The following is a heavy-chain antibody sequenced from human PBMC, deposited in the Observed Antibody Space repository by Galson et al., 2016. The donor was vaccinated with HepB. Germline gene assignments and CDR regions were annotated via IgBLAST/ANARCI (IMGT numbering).Heavy chain of an antibody. Sequence: SETLSLTCAVSGASISDSNWWTWVRQVPGKGLEWIGEIYHTGTSNNNPFLSSRFTLSVDKSRNQFSLNVTSVTAADTAVYYCSRASIIPGARMIFDPWGQGTLATVSS. J-gene: IGHJ5*02. D-gene: IGHD2-2*01. CDR2: IYHTGTS. V-gene: IGHV4-4*02. CDR1: GASISDSNW. CDR3: SRASIIPGARMIFDP.